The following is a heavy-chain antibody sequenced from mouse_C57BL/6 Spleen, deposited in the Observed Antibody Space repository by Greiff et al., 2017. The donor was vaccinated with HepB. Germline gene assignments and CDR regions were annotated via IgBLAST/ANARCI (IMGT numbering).Heavy chain of an antibody. J-gene: IGHJ2*01. D-gene: IGHD2-1*01. CDR3: ARGYYGNSVDY. V-gene: IGHV1-80*01. CDR1: GYAFSSYW. Sequence: VQLQESGAELVKPGASVKISCKASGYAFSSYWMNWVKQRPGKGLEWIGQIYPGDGDTNYNGKFKGKATLTADKSSSTAYMQLSSLTSEDSAVYLCARGYYGNSVDYWGQGTTLTVAS. CDR2: IYPGDGDT.